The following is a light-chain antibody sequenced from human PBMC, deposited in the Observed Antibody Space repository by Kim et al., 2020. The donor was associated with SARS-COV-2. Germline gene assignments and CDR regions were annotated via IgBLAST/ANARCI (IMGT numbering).Light chain of an antibody. V-gene: IGKV3-15*01. CDR2: YAS. Sequence: VSPGGRATRSCRASQSISSNLAWYQQKPGQAPRLLIYYASTRATGIPARFSGSGFGTEFTLTISSLQSEDFAIYYCQQYNNWPPLTFGGGTKVEI. CDR1: QSISSN. CDR3: QQYNNWPPLT. J-gene: IGKJ4*01.